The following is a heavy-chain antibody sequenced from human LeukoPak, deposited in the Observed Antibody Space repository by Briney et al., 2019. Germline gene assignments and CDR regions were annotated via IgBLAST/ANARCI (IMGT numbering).Heavy chain of an antibody. V-gene: IGHV4-34*01. J-gene: IGHJ5*02. CDR3: ARHSGLRSPFDP. Sequence: SETLSLTCAVYGGSFSGYYWSWIRQPPGKGLEWIGEINHSGSTNYNPSLKSRVTISVDTSKNQFSLKLSSVTAADTAVYYCARHSGLRSPFDPWGQGTLVTVSS. CDR2: INHSGST. CDR1: GGSFSGYY. D-gene: IGHD3-3*01.